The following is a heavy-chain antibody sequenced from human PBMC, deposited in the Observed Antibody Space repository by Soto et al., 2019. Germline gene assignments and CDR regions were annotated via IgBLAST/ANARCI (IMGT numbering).Heavy chain of an antibody. CDR3: ARSYSGGDAYFDY. Sequence: SETLSLTCAVSGGSISSGGYAWAWIRQPPGKGLGWVGYIYQSGSTYYNPSLKSRVTIAADRSKNQFSLNLASVTAADTAVYYCARSYSGGDAYFDYWGQGTVVTVSS. J-gene: IGHJ4*02. D-gene: IGHD2-21*02. CDR2: IYQSGST. V-gene: IGHV4-30-2*01. CDR1: GGSISSGGYA.